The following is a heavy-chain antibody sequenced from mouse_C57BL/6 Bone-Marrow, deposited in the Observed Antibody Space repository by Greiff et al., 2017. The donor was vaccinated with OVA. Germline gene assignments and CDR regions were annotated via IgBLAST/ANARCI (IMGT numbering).Heavy chain of an antibody. Sequence: QVQLQQPGAELVRPGTSVKLSCKASGYTFTSYWMHWVKQRPGQGLEWIGVIDPSDSYTNYNQKFKGKATLTVDTSSSTAYMQLSSLTSEDSAVYYCAVRLYFDYWGQGTTLTVSS. J-gene: IGHJ2*01. D-gene: IGHD1-2*01. V-gene: IGHV1-59*01. CDR2: IDPSDSYT. CDR3: AVRLYFDY. CDR1: GYTFTSYW.